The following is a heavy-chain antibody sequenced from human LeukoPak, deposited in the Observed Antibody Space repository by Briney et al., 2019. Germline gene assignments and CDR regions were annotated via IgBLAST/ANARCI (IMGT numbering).Heavy chain of an antibody. V-gene: IGHV4-39*07. CDR2: IYYSGST. Sequence: KASETLSLTCTVSGGSISSSSYYWGRIRQPPGKGLEWIGSIYYSGSTNYNPSLESRVTISLDTSKIQFSLKLNSVTAADTAVYYCARGDYDHSKGHYYYYIDVWGKGTTVTVSS. J-gene: IGHJ6*03. CDR1: GGSISSSSYY. CDR3: ARGDYDHSKGHYYYYIDV. D-gene: IGHD4-11*01.